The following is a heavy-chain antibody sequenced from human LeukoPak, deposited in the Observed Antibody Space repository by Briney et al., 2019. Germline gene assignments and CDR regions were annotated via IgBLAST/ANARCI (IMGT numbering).Heavy chain of an antibody. V-gene: IGHV3-9*01. J-gene: IGHJ4*02. CDR3: AKASHCSSTSCYLDY. Sequence: GRSLRLSCAASGFTFDDYAMHWVRQAPGKGLEWVSGISWNSGSIGYADSVKGRFTISRDNAKISLYLQMNSLRAEDTALYYCAKASHCSSTSCYLDYWGQGTLVPVSS. D-gene: IGHD2-2*01. CDR1: GFTFDDYA. CDR2: ISWNSGSI.